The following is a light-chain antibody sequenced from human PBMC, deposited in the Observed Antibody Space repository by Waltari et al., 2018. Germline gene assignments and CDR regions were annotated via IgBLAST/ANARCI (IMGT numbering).Light chain of an antibody. J-gene: IGKJ1*01. Sequence: DIQMTQSPSSVSASVGDRVTITCRASQDVTKYLAWYQQKPGRAPNVLIFDVSSLQSGVPSRFSGSGSGTEFTLTISSLQPEDFATYYCQQGDSLPPTFGQGTKVEI. CDR1: QDVTKY. CDR3: QQGDSLPPT. V-gene: IGKV1-12*01. CDR2: DVS.